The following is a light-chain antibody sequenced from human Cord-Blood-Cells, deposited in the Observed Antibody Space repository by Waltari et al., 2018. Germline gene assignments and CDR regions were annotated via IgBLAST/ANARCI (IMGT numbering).Light chain of an antibody. Sequence: EIVLTQSPATLSLSPGERATLSCRASQSVSSYLAWYQQKPGQAPRLLISDASNRATGIPARFSGSGSGTDFTLTISSLGPEEFAVYYCQQRSNWPPRLTFGGGTKVEIK. CDR3: QQRSNWPPRLT. CDR1: QSVSSY. V-gene: IGKV3-11*01. J-gene: IGKJ4*01. CDR2: DAS.